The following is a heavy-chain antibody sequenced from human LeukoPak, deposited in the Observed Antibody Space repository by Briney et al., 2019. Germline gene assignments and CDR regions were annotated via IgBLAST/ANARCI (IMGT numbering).Heavy chain of an antibody. J-gene: IGHJ5*02. CDR1: GGSISSHY. D-gene: IGHD6-19*01. CDR2: IYYSGST. CDR3: ARLIAVAGTFDP. Sequence: SETLSLTCTVSGGSISSHYWSWIRQPPGKGLEWIGYIYYSGSTNYNPPLKSRVTISVDTSKNQFSLKLSSVTAADTAVYYCARLIAVAGTFDPWGQGTLVTVSS. V-gene: IGHV4-59*11.